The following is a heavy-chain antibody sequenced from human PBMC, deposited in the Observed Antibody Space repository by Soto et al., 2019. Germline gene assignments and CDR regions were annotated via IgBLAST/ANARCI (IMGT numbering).Heavy chain of an antibody. V-gene: IGHV1-69*13. CDR1: GGTFSSYA. D-gene: IGHD3-10*01. Sequence: SVKVSCKASGGTFSSYAISWARQAPGQGLEWMGGIIPIFGTANYAQKFQGRVTITADESTSTAYMELSSLRSEDTAVYYCASLYGSGSYSYYGMDVWGQGTTVTVPS. CDR3: ASLYGSGSYSYYGMDV. J-gene: IGHJ6*02. CDR2: IIPIFGTA.